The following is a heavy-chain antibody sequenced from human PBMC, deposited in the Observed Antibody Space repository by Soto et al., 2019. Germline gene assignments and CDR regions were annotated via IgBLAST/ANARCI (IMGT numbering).Heavy chain of an antibody. J-gene: IGHJ6*02. D-gene: IGHD6-25*01. Sequence: ASVKVSCKASGYTYTSYGISWVRQAPGQGLEWMGWISAYNGNTNYAQKLQGRVTMTTDTSTSTAYMELRILRSDDTAVYYWARTADALRSGIINPLYYYYGMDVWVQGATVTVSS. CDR1: GYTYTSYG. CDR3: ARTADALRSGIINPLYYYYGMDV. CDR2: ISAYNGNT. V-gene: IGHV1-18*04.